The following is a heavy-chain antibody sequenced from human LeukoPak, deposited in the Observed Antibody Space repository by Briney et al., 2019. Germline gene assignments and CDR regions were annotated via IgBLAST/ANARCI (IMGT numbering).Heavy chain of an antibody. CDR1: GFTFSSYG. Sequence: PGGSLRLSCAASGFTFSSYGMHWVRQAPGKGLEWVAVIWYDGSNKYYADSVKGRFTISRDNSKNTLYLQMNSLRAEDTAVYYCAGARVVPAAIHWFDPWGQGTLVTVSS. V-gene: IGHV3-33*01. CDR2: IWYDGSNK. CDR3: AGARVVPAAIHWFDP. J-gene: IGHJ5*02. D-gene: IGHD2-2*01.